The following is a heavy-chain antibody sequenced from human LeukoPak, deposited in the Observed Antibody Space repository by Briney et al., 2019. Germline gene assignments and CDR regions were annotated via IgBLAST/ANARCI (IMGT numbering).Heavy chain of an antibody. CDR2: ISYDGSNK. V-gene: IGHV3-30*04. J-gene: IGHJ4*02. CDR3: ARDTVRGIVFYYFDY. Sequence: QAGRSLRLSCAASGCTFSSYAMHWVRQAPGKGLEWVAVISYDGSNKYYADSVKGRFTISRDNSKNTLYLQMNSLRAEDTAVYSCARDTVRGIVFYYFDYWGQGTLVTVSS. CDR1: GCTFSSYA. D-gene: IGHD3-10*01.